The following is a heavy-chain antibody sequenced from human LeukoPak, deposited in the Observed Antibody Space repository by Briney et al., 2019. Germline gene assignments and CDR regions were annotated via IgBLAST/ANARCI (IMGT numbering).Heavy chain of an antibody. CDR1: GFKFDNYA. D-gene: IGHD6-19*01. CDR3: VSVKEQWMETLDY. Sequence: PGGSLRLSCAASGFKFDNYAMHWVRQAPGKGLEWVSGIIWNSGSIAYANSVKGRFTNSRDNAQNSLYLRMNSLRPEDKALYYCVSVKEQWMETLDYWGQGTLVTVSS. V-gene: IGHV3-9*01. J-gene: IGHJ4*02. CDR2: IIWNSGSI.